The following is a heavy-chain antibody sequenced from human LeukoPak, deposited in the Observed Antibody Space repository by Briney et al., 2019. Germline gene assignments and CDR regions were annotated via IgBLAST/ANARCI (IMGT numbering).Heavy chain of an antibody. J-gene: IGHJ4*02. CDR3: AKDSGSFDF. D-gene: IGHD1-26*01. Sequence: GGSLTLSCAVSGFTFSSYAMAWVRQAPGKGLEWVSAISDSGANTYYADSVKGRFTVSRDNSKKTLYLQMNSLRAEDTAVYYCAKDSGSFDFWGQGTLVTVSS. CDR2: ISDSGANT. CDR1: GFTFSSYA. V-gene: IGHV3-23*01.